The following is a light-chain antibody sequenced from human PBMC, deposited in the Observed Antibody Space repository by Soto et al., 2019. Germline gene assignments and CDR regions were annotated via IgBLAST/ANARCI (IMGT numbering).Light chain of an antibody. Sequence: QSALTQPASVSGSPGQSIPISCPGTSSDVGSYNLVSWYQQHPGKAPKLMIYEVSKRPSGVSNRFSGSKSGNTASLTISGLQAEDEADYYCCSYAGSSTLYVFGTGTKATVL. V-gene: IGLV2-23*02. CDR2: EVS. CDR1: SSDVGSYNL. J-gene: IGLJ1*01. CDR3: CSYAGSSTLYV.